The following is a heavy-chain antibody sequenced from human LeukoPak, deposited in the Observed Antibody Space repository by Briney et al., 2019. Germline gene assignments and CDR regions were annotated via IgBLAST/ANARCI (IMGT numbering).Heavy chain of an antibody. V-gene: IGHV4-34*01. J-gene: IGHJ4*02. Sequence: PSETLSLTCAVYGGSFSGYYWSWIRQPPGKGLEWIGEINHSGSTNYNPSLKGRVTISVDTSKNQFSLKLSSVTAADTAVYYCARMRYYDYAWGSYRATFNPYYFDYWGQGTLVTVSS. CDR1: GGSFSGYY. CDR2: INHSGST. D-gene: IGHD3-16*02. CDR3: ARMRYYDYAWGSYRATFNPYYFDY.